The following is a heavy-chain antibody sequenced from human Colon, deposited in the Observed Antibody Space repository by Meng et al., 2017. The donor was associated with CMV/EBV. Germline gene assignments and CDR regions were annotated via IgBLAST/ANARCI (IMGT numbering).Heavy chain of an antibody. Sequence: GGSLRLSCAASGFSFSNYWMSWVRQAPGKGLEWVALISSDGTGKYYSDSVKGRFTFSRDNSKNTLYLQMNSLGAEDTALYYCARDLNNWGTFDYWGQGTRITVSS. CDR3: ARDLNNWGTFDY. CDR2: ISSDGTGK. D-gene: IGHD7-27*01. V-gene: IGHV3-30-3*01. CDR1: GFSFSNYW. J-gene: IGHJ4*02.